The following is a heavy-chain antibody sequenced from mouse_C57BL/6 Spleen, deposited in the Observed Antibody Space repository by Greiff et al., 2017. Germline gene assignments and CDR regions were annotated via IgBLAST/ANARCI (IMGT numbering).Heavy chain of an antibody. J-gene: IGHJ4*01. CDR3: TSYYSNLYAMDY. V-gene: IGHV14-4*01. CDR2: IDPENGDT. CDR1: GFNIKDDY. D-gene: IGHD2-5*01. Sequence: EVQLQQSGAELVRPGASVKLSCTASGFNIKDDYMHWVKQRPDQGLEWIGWIDPENGDTEYASKFQGKATITADTSSNTAYLQLSSLTSEDTAVYYCTSYYSNLYAMDYWGQGTSVTVSS.